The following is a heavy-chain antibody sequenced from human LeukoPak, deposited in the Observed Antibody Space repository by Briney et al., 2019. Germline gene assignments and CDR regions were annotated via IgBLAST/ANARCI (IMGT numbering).Heavy chain of an antibody. J-gene: IGHJ4*02. CDR2: ISGSGGST. CDR1: GFTVSSNY. Sequence: GGSLRLSCAASGFTVSSNYMSWVRQAPGKGLEWVSAISGSGGSTYYADSVKGRFTISRDNSKNTLYLQMNSLRAEDTAVYYCANPLYIHYWGQGTLVTVSS. CDR3: ANPLYIHY. V-gene: IGHV3-23*01. D-gene: IGHD2-15*01.